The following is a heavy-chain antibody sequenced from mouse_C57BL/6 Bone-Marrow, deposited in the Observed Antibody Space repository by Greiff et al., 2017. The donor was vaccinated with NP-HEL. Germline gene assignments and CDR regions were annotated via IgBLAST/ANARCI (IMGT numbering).Heavy chain of an antibody. V-gene: IGHV1-36*01. D-gene: IGHD1-1*01. CDR1: GFTFTDYY. CDR3: ASHYYGSSYVCAY. Sequence: EVKLVESGPVLVKPGPSVKISCKASGFTFTDYYMHWVKQSHGKSLEWIGLVYPYNGGPSYNQKFKGKATLTVDTSSSTAYMELNSLTSEDSAGYYCASHYYGSSYVCAYWGQGTLVTVSA. J-gene: IGHJ3*01. CDR2: VYPYNGGP.